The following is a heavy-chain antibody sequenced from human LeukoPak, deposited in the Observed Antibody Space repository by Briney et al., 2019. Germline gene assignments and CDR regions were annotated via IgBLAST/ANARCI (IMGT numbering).Heavy chain of an antibody. CDR2: IYTSGST. J-gene: IGHJ4*02. Sequence: PSETLSLTCTVTGGSISSSSYYWSWIRQPAGKGLEWIGRIYTSGSTNYNPSLKSRVTMSVDTSKNQFSLKLSSVTAADTAVYYCASGSNYDSYYFDYWGQGTLVTVSS. D-gene: IGHD4-11*01. CDR1: GGSISSSSYY. CDR3: ASGSNYDSYYFDY. V-gene: IGHV4-61*02.